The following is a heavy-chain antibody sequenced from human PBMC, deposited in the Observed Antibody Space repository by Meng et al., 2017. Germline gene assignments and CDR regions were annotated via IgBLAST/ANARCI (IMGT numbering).Heavy chain of an antibody. CDR1: GFTFSSYA. J-gene: IGHJ4*02. V-gene: IGHV3-30*01. Sequence: QVRLVGAGGGVVQPGRSLRLSCAASGFTFSSYAMHWVRQAPGKGLEWVAVISYDGSNKYYADSVKGRFTISRDNSKNTLYLQMNSLRAEDTAVYYCARGEASDYWGQGTLVTVSS. CDR3: ARGEASDY. CDR2: ISYDGSNK.